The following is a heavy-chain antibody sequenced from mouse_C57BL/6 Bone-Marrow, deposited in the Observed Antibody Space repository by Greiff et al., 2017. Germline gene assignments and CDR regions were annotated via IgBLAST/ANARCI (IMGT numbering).Heavy chain of an antibody. Sequence: VQLQQSGPGLVQPSQSLSITCTVSGFSLTSYGVHWVRQSPGKGLEWLGVIWRGGSTDYNAAFMSRLSITKDNSKSQVFFKMNSLQADDTAIYYCAKDDYDSDYYAMDYWGKGTSVTVSS. CDR2: IWRGGST. CDR3: AKDDYDSDYYAMDY. D-gene: IGHD2-4*01. CDR1: GFSLTSYG. J-gene: IGHJ4*01. V-gene: IGHV2-5*01.